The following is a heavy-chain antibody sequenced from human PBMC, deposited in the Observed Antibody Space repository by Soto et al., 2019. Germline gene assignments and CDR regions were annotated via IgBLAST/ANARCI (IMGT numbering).Heavy chain of an antibody. CDR3: ARVPFSYFGMDV. D-gene: IGHD3-3*02. CDR1: GGAISSYY. CDR2: VFSSGST. V-gene: IGHV4-4*07. J-gene: IGHJ6*02. Sequence: SETLSLTCSVPGGAISSYYWSWVRQPAGKGLEWIGRVFSSGSTNYNASLKSRVSMSIDTSKNEVSLTLRSVTAADTAGYYCARVPFSYFGMDVWGPX.